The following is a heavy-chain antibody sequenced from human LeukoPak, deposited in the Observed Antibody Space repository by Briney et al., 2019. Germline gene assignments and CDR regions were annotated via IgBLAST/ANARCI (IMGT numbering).Heavy chain of an antibody. V-gene: IGHV3-23*01. CDR2: VSSNGDST. CDR3: AKNPLYDSSGYFFPTFDS. Sequence: GGSLRLSCAASGFTFSNAWMSWVRQAPGKGLEWVSAVSSNGDSTYYADSVKGRFAISRDNTNNTLFLQMNSLRAEDTAVYYCAKNPLYDSSGYFFPTFDSWGQGTLVAVSS. CDR1: GFTFSNAW. J-gene: IGHJ5*01. D-gene: IGHD3-22*01.